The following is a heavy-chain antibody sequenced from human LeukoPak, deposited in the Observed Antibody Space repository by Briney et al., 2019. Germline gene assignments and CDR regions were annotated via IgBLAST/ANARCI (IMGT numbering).Heavy chain of an antibody. V-gene: IGHV4-38-2*01. CDR2: IYHSGST. Sequence: PSETLSLTCAVSGYSISSGYYWGWIRQPPGKGLEWIGSIYHSGSTYYNPSLKSRVTISVDTSKNQFSLKLSSVTAADTAVYYCARVLVLPLTNWFDPWGQGTLVTVSS. D-gene: IGHD6-6*01. J-gene: IGHJ5*02. CDR3: ARVLVLPLTNWFDP. CDR1: GYSISSGYY.